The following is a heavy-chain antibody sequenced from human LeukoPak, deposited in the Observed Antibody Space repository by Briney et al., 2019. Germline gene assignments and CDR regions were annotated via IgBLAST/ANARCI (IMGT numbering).Heavy chain of an antibody. Sequence: GGSLRLSCAASGFIFTNFFMSWVRQAPGKGLEWVASIKHDGSEKYYVDSVRGRFTISRDNTKNLLYLQMSSLRAEDTAVYYCATDRGWRTSGYYLYYFEYWGQGTLVTVSS. D-gene: IGHD3-3*01. J-gene: IGHJ4*02. V-gene: IGHV3-7*01. CDR3: ATDRGWRTSGYYLYYFEY. CDR1: GFIFTNFF. CDR2: IKHDGSEK.